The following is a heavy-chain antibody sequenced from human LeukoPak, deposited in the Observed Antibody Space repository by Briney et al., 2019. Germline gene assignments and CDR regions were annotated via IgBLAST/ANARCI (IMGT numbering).Heavy chain of an antibody. CDR1: GGSISSYY. D-gene: IGHD3-22*01. Sequence: SETLSLTCTVSGGSISSYYWNWIRQPAEKGLEWIGRIYTSGSTNYNPSLKSRVTMSVDMSKNQFSLKLSSVTAADTAAYYCARAYSYYSGLDYWGQGTLVTVSS. J-gene: IGHJ4*02. CDR3: ARAYSYYSGLDY. V-gene: IGHV4-4*07. CDR2: IYTSGST.